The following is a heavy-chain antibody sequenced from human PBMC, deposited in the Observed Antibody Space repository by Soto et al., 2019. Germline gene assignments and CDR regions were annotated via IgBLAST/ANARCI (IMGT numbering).Heavy chain of an antibody. CDR2: IIPIFGTA. CDR3: ARVDRRDGYMGVDDY. V-gene: IGHV1-69*01. D-gene: IGHD5-12*01. CDR1: GGTFSSYA. Sequence: QVQLVQSGAEVKKPGSSVKVSCKASGGTFSSYAISWVGQAPGQGLEWMGGIIPIFGTANYAQKFQGRVTITADESTSTAYMELSRLRSEDTAVYYCARVDRRDGYMGVDDYWGQGTLVTVSS. J-gene: IGHJ4*02.